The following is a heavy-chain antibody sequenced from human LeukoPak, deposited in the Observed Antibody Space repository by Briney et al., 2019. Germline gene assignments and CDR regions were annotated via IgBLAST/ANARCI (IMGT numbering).Heavy chain of an antibody. CDR2: IRQDGSEK. D-gene: IGHD6-6*01. CDR1: GFTFNNAY. V-gene: IGHV3-7*01. CDR3: AKGSSRPPNAFDI. J-gene: IGHJ3*02. Sequence: PGGSLRLSCAASGFTFNNAYMSWVRQAPGKGLEWVASIRQDGSEKHYVDSVEGRFIISRDNAKNSLHLQMNSLRAEDTAVYYCAKGSSRPPNAFDIWGQGTLVAVSS.